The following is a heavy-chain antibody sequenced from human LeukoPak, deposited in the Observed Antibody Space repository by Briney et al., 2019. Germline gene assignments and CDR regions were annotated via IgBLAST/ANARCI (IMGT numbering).Heavy chain of an antibody. CDR3: ATETVALRYCSGGSCPRVVDY. D-gene: IGHD2-15*01. V-gene: IGHV4-39*02. J-gene: IGHJ4*02. CDR2: IYYSGST. CDR1: GGSISSSSYY. Sequence: SETLSLTCTVSGGSISSSSYYWGWIRQPPGKGLEWIGSIYYSGSTYYNPSLKSRVTISVDTSKNQFSLKLSSVTAADTAVYYCATETVALRYCSGGSCPRVVDYWGQGTLVTVSS.